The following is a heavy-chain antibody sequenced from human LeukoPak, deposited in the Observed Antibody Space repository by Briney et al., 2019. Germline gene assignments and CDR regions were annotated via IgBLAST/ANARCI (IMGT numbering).Heavy chain of an antibody. CDR1: GFTFSSYW. D-gene: IGHD2-15*01. V-gene: IGHV3-7*01. J-gene: IGHJ4*02. CDR3: AREGDYYCSGGSCYDY. Sequence: QSGGSLRLSCAASGFTFSSYWMSWVRQAPGKGLEWVANIKQDGSEIYYVDSVKGRFTISRDNAKNSLYLQMNSLRAEDTAVYYCAREGDYYCSGGSCYDYWGQGTLVTVSS. CDR2: IKQDGSEI.